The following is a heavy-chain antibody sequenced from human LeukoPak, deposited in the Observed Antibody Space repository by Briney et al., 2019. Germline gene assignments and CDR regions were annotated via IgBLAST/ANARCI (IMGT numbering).Heavy chain of an antibody. CDR3: ARGSGSYLYEDY. J-gene: IGHJ4*02. CDR2: ISHSGST. CDR1: GGSFSGYY. D-gene: IGHD1-26*01. Sequence: PSETLSLTCAVYGGSFSGYYWGWIRQPPGTGLEWIGEISHSGSTNYNPSLKSRVTISVDTSKNQFSLKLSSVTAADTAVYYCARGSGSYLYEDYWGQGTLVTVSS. V-gene: IGHV4-34*01.